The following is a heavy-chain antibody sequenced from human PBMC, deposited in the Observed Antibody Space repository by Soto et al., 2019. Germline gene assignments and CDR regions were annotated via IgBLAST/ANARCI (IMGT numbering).Heavy chain of an antibody. Sequence: GASVKVSCKASGGTFSSHAISWVRQAPGQGLEWMGGIIPFSKATNYAQKFQGRVTITADDSTSTAYMDLYSLRSEDTAVYYCARDVPLNYYDGTYSYYAMDVWGQGTTVTVSS. CDR1: GGTFSSHA. CDR3: ARDVPLNYYDGTYSYYAMDV. V-gene: IGHV1-69*13. CDR2: IIPFSKAT. D-gene: IGHD3-16*01. J-gene: IGHJ6*02.